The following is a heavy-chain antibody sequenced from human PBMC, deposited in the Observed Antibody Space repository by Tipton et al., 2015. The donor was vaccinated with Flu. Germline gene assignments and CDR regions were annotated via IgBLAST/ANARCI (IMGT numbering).Heavy chain of an antibody. CDR2: IHRSGSF. CDR3: ARRDYSDYVSDPKNWFDP. D-gene: IGHD4-11*01. V-gene: IGHV4-38-2*02. Sequence: TLSLTCTVSGDSISSRYYWAWIRQPPGKGQEWIGTIHRSGSFKYNQSLKSRVTISVDTTNNRFSLRVTSVNAADTAIYYCARRDYSDYVSDPKNWFDPWGQGILVTVSA. J-gene: IGHJ5*02. CDR1: GDSISSRYY.